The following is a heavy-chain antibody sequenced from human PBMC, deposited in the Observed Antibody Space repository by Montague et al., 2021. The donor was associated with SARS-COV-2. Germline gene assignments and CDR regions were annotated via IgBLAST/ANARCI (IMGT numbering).Heavy chain of an antibody. Sequence: SLRLSCAASGFTFNSYWMHWVRQAPGTGLVWVSRVKGDGSRISYADSVKGRFTISRDNAKNTLYLQMNSLRAEDTAVYFCARGYFPVGGSENWGSYGMDVWGQGTTVTVSS. CDR1: GFTFNSYW. CDR2: VKGDGSRI. D-gene: IGHD3-16*01. J-gene: IGHJ6*02. CDR3: ARGYFPVGGSENWGSYGMDV. V-gene: IGHV3-74*01.